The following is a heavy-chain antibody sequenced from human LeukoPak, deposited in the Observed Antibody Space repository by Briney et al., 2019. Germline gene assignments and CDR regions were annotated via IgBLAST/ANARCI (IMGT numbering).Heavy chain of an antibody. CDR3: AKDRGPAATSYYYYGMDV. D-gene: IGHD2-2*01. CDR2: ISYDGSNK. Sequence: GRSLRLSCAASGFTFSSYGMHWVRQAPGKGLEWVAVISYDGSNKYYADSVKGRFTISRDISKNTLYLQMNSLRAEDTAVYYCAKDRGPAATSYYYYGMDVWGKGTTVTVSS. CDR1: GFTFSSYG. J-gene: IGHJ6*04. V-gene: IGHV3-30*18.